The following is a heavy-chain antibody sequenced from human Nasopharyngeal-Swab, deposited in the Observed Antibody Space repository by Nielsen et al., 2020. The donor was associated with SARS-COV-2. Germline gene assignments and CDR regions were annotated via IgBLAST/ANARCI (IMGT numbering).Heavy chain of an antibody. J-gene: IGHJ4*02. D-gene: IGHD7-27*01. V-gene: IGHV3-21*01. CDR1: GFTFSTYS. Sequence: GGSLRLSCAASGFTFSTYSMNWVRQVPEKGLEWVSFIRGTSGYKNYADSVKGRFTISRDNVKKSLYLQMNNLRAEDTAVYYCARGLRVLGNFDYWGQGTLVTVSS. CDR2: IRGTSGYK. CDR3: ARGLRVLGNFDY.